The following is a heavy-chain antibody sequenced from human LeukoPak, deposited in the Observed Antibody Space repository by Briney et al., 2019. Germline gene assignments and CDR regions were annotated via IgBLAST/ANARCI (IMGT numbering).Heavy chain of an antibody. CDR1: GGSISSYY. CDR2: IYSSGST. CDR3: ARGGKATVVTV. Sequence: SETLSLTCSVSGGSISSYYWTWIRQPAGKGLEWIGRIYSSGSTNYNPSLKSRVAMSVDTSKNQFSLNLTSVTAADTAVYYYARGGKATVVTVWGQGTLVTVSS. D-gene: IGHD4-23*01. J-gene: IGHJ4*02. V-gene: IGHV4-4*07.